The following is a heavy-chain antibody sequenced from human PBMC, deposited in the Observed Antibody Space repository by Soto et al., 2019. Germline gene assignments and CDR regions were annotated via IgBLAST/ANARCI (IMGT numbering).Heavy chain of an antibody. CDR2: INAGNGNT. CDR3: ARDKSENNYYFSNMDV. V-gene: IGHV1-3*01. D-gene: IGHD3-10*01. Sequence: QVQLLQSGPGVQKPGASVKVSCKTSGYTFTRNAIHWVRQAPGQGLEWMGWINAGNGNTRKSQKFQDRVTFTRDTSATTVYMELSGLRSEDTAVYYCARDKSENNYYFSNMDVLGKGTTITVSS. CDR1: GYTFTRNA. J-gene: IGHJ6*03.